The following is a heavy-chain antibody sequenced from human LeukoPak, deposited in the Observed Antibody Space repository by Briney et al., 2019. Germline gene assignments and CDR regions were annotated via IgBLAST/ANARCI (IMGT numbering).Heavy chain of an antibody. J-gene: IGHJ6*02. D-gene: IGHD6-6*01. Sequence: PGGSLRLSCAASGFTFSSYAMSWVRQAPGKGLEWVSAISGSGGSTYYADSVKGRFTISRDSSKNTLYLQMNSLRAEDTAVYYCAKDQKQLGPYYGMDVWGQGTTVTVSS. CDR1: GFTFSSYA. CDR2: ISGSGGST. V-gene: IGHV3-23*01. CDR3: AKDQKQLGPYYGMDV.